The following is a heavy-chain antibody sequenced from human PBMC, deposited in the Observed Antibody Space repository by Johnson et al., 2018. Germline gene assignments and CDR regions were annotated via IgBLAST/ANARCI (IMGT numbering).Heavy chain of an antibody. D-gene: IGHD5-24*01. Sequence: VELVEAGGGLVQPGGSLKLSCAASGFTFSDSAVHWVRQASGKGLGWVGRIRSKPNNYATSCAASVRGRFTISRDDLKSTAYPQMNSLKIEDTAGYYCIRRWQSHGGYMDVWGKGTTVTVSS. CDR3: IRRWQSHGGYMDV. V-gene: IGHV3-73*01. J-gene: IGHJ6*03. CDR1: GFTFSDSA. CDR2: IRSKPNNYAT.